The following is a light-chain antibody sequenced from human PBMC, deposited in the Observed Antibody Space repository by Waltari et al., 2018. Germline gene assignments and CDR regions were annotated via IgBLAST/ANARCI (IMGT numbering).Light chain of an antibody. Sequence: QSVLTQPPSLSGAPGPRVTISCTGSSSNNGAWYGLTSSQQFPGTAPKLLIYDNTNRPSGVPARFSGSKSGTSASLAITGLQAEDEADYYCQSYDSSLRGFYVFGTGTKVTV. J-gene: IGLJ1*01. CDR3: QSYDSSLRGFYV. CDR2: DNT. CDR1: SSNNGAWYG. V-gene: IGLV1-40*01.